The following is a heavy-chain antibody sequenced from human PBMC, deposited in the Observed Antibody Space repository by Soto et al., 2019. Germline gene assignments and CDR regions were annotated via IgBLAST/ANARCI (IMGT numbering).Heavy chain of an antibody. CDR2: TRNKANSYTT. V-gene: IGHV3-72*01. CDR3: ARGFRSWSPTSDAFDI. J-gene: IGHJ3*02. D-gene: IGHD3-16*02. Sequence: PGGSLRLSCAASGFTFSDHYMDWVRQAPGKGLEWVGRTRNKANSYTTEYAASVKGRFTISRDDSKNSLYLQMNSLKTEDTAVYYCARGFRSWSPTSDAFDIWGQGTMVTVSS. CDR1: GFTFSDHY.